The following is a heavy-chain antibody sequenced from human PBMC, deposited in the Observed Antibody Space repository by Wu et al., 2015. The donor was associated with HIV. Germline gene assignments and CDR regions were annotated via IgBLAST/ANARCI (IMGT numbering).Heavy chain of an antibody. Sequence: QVQLVQSGAEVKKPGSSVKVSCKASGGTFSSYAITWVRQAPGQGLEWMGGIIPIFGTANYAQKFQGRVTITADESTRTAYMELSSLRSEDTAVYYCARAVFLEWLSYNWFDPGAREPWSPSPQ. CDR1: GGTFSSYA. D-gene: IGHD3-3*01. CDR2: IIPIFGTA. V-gene: IGHV1-69*12. CDR3: ARAVFLEWLSYNWFDP. J-gene: IGHJ5*02.